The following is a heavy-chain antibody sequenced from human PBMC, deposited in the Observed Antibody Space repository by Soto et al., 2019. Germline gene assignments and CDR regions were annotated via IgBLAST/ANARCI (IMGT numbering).Heavy chain of an antibody. D-gene: IGHD3-3*01. V-gene: IGHV1-46*01. Sequence: ASVKVSCKASGYTFTSYYMHWVRQAPGQGLEWMGIINPSGGSTSYAQKFQGRVTMTRDTSTSTAYMELSSLRSEDTAVYYCARDPPTITILGAPPYDWFDPWGQGTLVTVSS. CDR2: INPSGGST. J-gene: IGHJ5*02. CDR3: ARDPPTITILGAPPYDWFDP. CDR1: GYTFTSYY.